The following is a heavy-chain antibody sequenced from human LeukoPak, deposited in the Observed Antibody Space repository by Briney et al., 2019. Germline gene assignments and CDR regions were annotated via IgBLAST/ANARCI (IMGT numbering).Heavy chain of an antibody. V-gene: IGHV3-15*01. CDR2: IKPKTDGGTA. CDR1: GFTFSNAW. CDR3: VKGYCSGGNCAQFGD. D-gene: IGHD2-15*01. J-gene: IGHJ4*02. Sequence: GGSLRLSCAASGFTFSNAWMSWVRQAPGKGLEWVGRIKPKTDGGTADYAAPVKGRFTISRDDSKNTLYLQMNSLKTEDIAVYYCVKGYCSGGNCAQFGDLGQGTLVTVSS.